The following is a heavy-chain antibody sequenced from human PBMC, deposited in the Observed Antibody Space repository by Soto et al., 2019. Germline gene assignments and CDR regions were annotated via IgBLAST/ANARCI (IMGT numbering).Heavy chain of an antibody. CDR3: AHRPWDSSGYPS. J-gene: IGHJ5*02. CDR2: IYWDDDK. V-gene: IGHV2-5*08. CDR1: GGSISNYYW. D-gene: IGHD3-22*01. Sequence: TLSLTCTVSGGSISNYYWSWIRQPPGKALEWLALIYWDDDKRYSPSLKSRLTITKDTSKNQVVLTMTNMDPVDTATYYCAHRPWDSSGYPSWGQGTLVTVSS.